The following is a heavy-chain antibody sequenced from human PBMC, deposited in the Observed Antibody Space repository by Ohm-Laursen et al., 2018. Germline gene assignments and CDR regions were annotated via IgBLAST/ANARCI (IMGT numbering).Heavy chain of an antibody. D-gene: IGHD2-21*02. Sequence: GASVKVSCKASGYTFTNYYIQWVRQAPGQGLEWMGIINPWDATTASAQNFQGRVTMTRDTSTSTVYMELSNLRSEDTAVFYCARSYGGDAGGGDYWGQGTLVTVSS. CDR1: GYTFTNYY. CDR3: ARSYGGDAGGGDY. J-gene: IGHJ4*02. CDR2: INPWDATT. V-gene: IGHV1-46*01.